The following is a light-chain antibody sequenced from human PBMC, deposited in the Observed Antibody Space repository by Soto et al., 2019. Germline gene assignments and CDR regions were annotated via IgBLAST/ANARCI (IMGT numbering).Light chain of an antibody. Sequence: QMTQSPSSLSASVGDRVTITCRASQSIRSHLNWYQQKPGKAPKLLIYAASSLQSGVPSMFSGSGSGTDFTLPISSLQPEDVETYYCLQDYNYTWTFGQGTKVDI. CDR2: AAS. CDR1: QSIRSH. J-gene: IGKJ1*01. CDR3: LQDYNYTWT. V-gene: IGKV1-6*01.